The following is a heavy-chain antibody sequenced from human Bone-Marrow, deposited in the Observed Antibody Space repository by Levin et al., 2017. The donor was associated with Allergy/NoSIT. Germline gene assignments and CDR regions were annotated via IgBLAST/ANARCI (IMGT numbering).Heavy chain of an antibody. CDR1: GFILGDYY. D-gene: IGHD2-21*01. CDR2: INVDGSQK. CDR3: ARDGEGPVGPAGY. J-gene: IGHJ4*02. V-gene: IGHV3-7*01. Sequence: GGSLRLSCAASGFILGDYYMSWIRKAPGKGLEWVANINVDGSQKNYVDSVKGRFTISRDNAKNSVFLQMNSLRVDDTAVYFCARDGEGPVGPAGYCGQGTLVIVSS.